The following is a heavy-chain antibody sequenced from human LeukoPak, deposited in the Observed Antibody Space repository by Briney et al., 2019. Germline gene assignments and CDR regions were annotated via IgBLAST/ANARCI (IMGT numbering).Heavy chain of an antibody. V-gene: IGHV4-61*02. CDR1: GGSISSTAYY. D-gene: IGHD6-13*01. Sequence: PSETLSLTCSVSGGSISSTAYYWSWIRQPAGKGLEWIGRLFSSGNPKYNPSLGGRVTMTKDTSKNQFSLRLSSVTAADTAVYYCARIIAASDTGAYHWFDPWGQGTLVTVSS. CDR3: ARIIAASDTGAYHWFDP. J-gene: IGHJ5*02. CDR2: LFSSGNP.